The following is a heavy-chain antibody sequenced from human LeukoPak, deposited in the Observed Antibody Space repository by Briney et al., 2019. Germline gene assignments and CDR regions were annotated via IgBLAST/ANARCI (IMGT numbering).Heavy chain of an antibody. J-gene: IGHJ4*02. V-gene: IGHV4-4*02. CDR1: GGSISRSNW. CDR2: IYHSGST. Sequence: KPTRTHSPTRAAAGGSISRSNWGTGVRQPPGKGLEWIGEIYHSGSTNYNPSLKSRVNISVDKSKNQFSLKLSSVTAADTAVYYCASQGYSYGFDYWGQGTLVTVSS. D-gene: IGHD5-18*01. CDR3: ASQGYSYGFDY.